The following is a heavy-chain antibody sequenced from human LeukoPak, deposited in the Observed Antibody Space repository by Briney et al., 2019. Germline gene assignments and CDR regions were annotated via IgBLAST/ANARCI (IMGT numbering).Heavy chain of an antibody. CDR1: GLTFSSYA. Sequence: GSLRLSCAASGLTFSSYAMSWVRQAPGKGLEWVSAISGSGGSTYYADSVKGRFTISRDNSKNTLYLQMNSLRAEDTAVYYCAKGSGSSCYSPCDYWGQGILVTVSS. V-gene: IGHV3-23*01. CDR3: AKGSGSSCYSPCDY. J-gene: IGHJ4*02. D-gene: IGHD2-15*01. CDR2: ISGSGGST.